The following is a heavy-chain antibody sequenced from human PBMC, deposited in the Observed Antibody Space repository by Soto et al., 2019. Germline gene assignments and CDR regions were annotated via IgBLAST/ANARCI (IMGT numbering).Heavy chain of an antibody. V-gene: IGHV1-2*04. CDR1: GYTFTSYG. Sequence: VASVKVSCKASGYTFTSYGISWVRQAPGQGLEWMGWINPNSGGTNYAQKFQGWVTMTRDTSISTAYMELSRLRSDDTAVYYCARGGYYGSGSYSYYYYGMDVWGQGTTVTVSS. CDR3: ARGGYYGSGSYSYYYYGMDV. CDR2: INPNSGGT. J-gene: IGHJ6*02. D-gene: IGHD3-10*01.